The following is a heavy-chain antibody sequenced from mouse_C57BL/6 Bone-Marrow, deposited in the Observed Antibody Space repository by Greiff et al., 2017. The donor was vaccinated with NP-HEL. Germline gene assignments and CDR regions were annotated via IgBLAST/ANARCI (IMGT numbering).Heavy chain of an antibody. CDR1: GYTFTTYP. V-gene: IGHV1-47*01. CDR3: ARSAYGNYWYFDV. CDR2: FHPYNDDT. J-gene: IGHJ1*03. D-gene: IGHD2-1*01. Sequence: VQVVESGAELVKPGASVKMSCKASGYTFTTYPIEWMKQNHGKSLEWIGNFHPYNDDTKYNEKFKGKATLTVEKSSSTVYLELSRLTSDDSAVYYCARSAYGNYWYFDVWGTGTTVTVSS.